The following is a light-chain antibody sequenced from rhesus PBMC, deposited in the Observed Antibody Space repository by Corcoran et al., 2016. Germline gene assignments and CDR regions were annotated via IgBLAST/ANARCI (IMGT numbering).Light chain of an antibody. CDR3: QQHDNSPWT. Sequence: DIQMTQSPSSLSASVGDRVTITCRASQGISNWLAWYQQKTGKAPKLLIYRSSTLETGVPTRFSGSGSGTDFTLTISSLQPEDIATYYCQQHDNSPWTFGQGTKVQIK. CDR2: RSS. J-gene: IGKJ1*01. CDR1: QGISNW. V-gene: IGKV1-69*01.